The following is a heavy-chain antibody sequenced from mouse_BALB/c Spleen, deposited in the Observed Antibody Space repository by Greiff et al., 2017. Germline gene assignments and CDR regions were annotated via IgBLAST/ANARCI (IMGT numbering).Heavy chain of an antibody. V-gene: IGHV2-3*01. CDR1: GFSLTSYG. CDR2: IGGEGST. J-gene: IGHJ2*01. CDR3: AKWDDNYDY. Sequence: QVQLQQSGPGLVAPSQCLSITCTVSGFSLTSYGVSWVRQPPGKGLEWLGVIGGEGSTNYHSAIISRLSISNDNCKRQVLLKLNSLQTDDTTTYYYAKWDDNYDYWGQGTTLTVSS. D-gene: IGHD2-1*01.